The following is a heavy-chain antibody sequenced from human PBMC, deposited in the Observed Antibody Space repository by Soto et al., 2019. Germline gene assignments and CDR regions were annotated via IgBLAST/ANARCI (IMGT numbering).Heavy chain of an antibody. CDR2: ISWNSGSI. CDR3: AKGPRPDYGAYGSWFDP. CDR1: GFTFDDYA. D-gene: IGHD4-17*01. V-gene: IGHV3-9*01. Sequence: EVQLVESGGGLVQPGRSLRLSCAASGFTFDDYAMHWVRQAPGKGLEWVSGISWNSGSIGYADSVKGRFTISRDNAKNSLYLQMNSLRAEDTALYYCAKGPRPDYGAYGSWFDPWGQGTLVTVSS. J-gene: IGHJ5*02.